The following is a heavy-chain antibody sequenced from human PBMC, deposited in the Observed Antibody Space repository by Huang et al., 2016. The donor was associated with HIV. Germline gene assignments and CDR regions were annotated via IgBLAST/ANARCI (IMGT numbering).Heavy chain of an antibody. J-gene: IGHJ4*02. V-gene: IGHV1-24*01. CDR1: DYTLTELS. CDR3: ATGFDVFFDF. Sequence: QVQLVQSRAEVKKPGASVKVSCKVSDYTLTELSIHWVRQPPGQGLEWMGGFEPEIGETIYAQKFQGRVTMTEDTSTETAFMELSGLRPEDTAVYYCATGFDVFFDFWGQGTLVTVSS. D-gene: IGHD3-9*01. CDR2: FEPEIGET.